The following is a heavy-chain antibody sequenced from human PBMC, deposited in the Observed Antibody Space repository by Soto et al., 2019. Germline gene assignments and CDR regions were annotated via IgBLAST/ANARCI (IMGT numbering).Heavy chain of an antibody. J-gene: IGHJ4*02. CDR1: GITFRSSW. Sequence: PGGSLRLSCAASGITFRSSWMQWVRQAPGKGLVWVSWITSDGSSTRYADSVKGRFTISRDNANNTLYLQMNSLRAEDTAVYYCASGGSSLNFDSWGQGT. CDR3: ASGGSSLNFDS. V-gene: IGHV3-74*01. D-gene: IGHD6-6*01. CDR2: ITSDGSST.